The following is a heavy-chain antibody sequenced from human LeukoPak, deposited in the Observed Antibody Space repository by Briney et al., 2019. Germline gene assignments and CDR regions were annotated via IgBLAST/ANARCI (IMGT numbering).Heavy chain of an antibody. J-gene: IGHJ4*02. Sequence: GGSLRLSCAASGFTFSSYWMSWVRQAPGKGLEWVANIKQDGSEKYYVDSVKGRFTISRDNAKNSLYLQMNSLRVEDTAVYYCARVNLYCSGGSCYSVHFDYWGQGTLVTVSS. CDR1: GFTFSSYW. CDR2: IKQDGSEK. V-gene: IGHV3-7*01. D-gene: IGHD2-15*01. CDR3: ARVNLYCSGGSCYSVHFDY.